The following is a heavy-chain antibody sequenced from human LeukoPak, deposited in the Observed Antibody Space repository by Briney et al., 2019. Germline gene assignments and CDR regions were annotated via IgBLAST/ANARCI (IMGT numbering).Heavy chain of an antibody. V-gene: IGHV3-48*04. D-gene: IGHD3-10*01. J-gene: IGHJ6*03. Sequence: PGGSLRLSCAVSGITFSSYSMTWVRQAPGKGLEWVADISDSSGTINYADSVKGRFTISRDNPKNTLYLQMNSLRAEDTAVYYCARDSPAGRDYYYYYMDVWGKGTTVTVSS. CDR3: ARDSPAGRDYYYYYMDV. CDR2: ISDSSGTI. CDR1: GITFSSYS.